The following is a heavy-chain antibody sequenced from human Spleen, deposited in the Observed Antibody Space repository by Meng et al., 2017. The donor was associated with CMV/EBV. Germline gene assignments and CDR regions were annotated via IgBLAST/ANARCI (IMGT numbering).Heavy chain of an antibody. Sequence: GESLKISCTASGFTVSGNYLSWVRQAPGKGLEWVGHIKSKTDGGTTDYGAPVKGRFTISRDDSKKMLYLQMNSLRPEDTAVYYCVGRTIFGVVIPGAFDNWGQGTMVTVSS. CDR2: IKSKTDGGTT. J-gene: IGHJ3*02. CDR1: GFTVSGNY. V-gene: IGHV3-15*01. CDR3: VGRTIFGVVIPGAFDN. D-gene: IGHD3-3*01.